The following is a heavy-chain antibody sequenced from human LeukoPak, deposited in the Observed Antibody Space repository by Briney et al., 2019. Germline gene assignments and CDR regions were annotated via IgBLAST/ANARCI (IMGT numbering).Heavy chain of an antibody. CDR3: ARGRYSSSWYYYYGMAV. Sequence: PSETLSLTCAVYGGSFSGYYWSWIRQPPGKGLEWIGEINHSGSTNYNPSLKSRVTISVDTSKNQFSLKLSSVTAADTAVYYCARGRYSSSWYYYYGMAVWGKGTTVTVSS. J-gene: IGHJ6*04. V-gene: IGHV4-34*01. D-gene: IGHD6-13*01. CDR2: INHSGST. CDR1: GGSFSGYY.